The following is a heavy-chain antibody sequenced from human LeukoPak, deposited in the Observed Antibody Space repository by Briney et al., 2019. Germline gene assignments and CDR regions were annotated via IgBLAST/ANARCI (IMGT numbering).Heavy chain of an antibody. CDR1: GGSFSGYY. Sequence: SETLSLTCAVHGGSFSGYYWSWIRQPPGKGLEWIGEINHSGSSNYNPSLKSRVTISVDTSKNQFSLKLSSVTAADTAVYYCARGEVVVAATPGVWYFDLWGRGTLVTVSS. CDR3: ARGEVVVAATPGVWYFDL. V-gene: IGHV4-34*01. D-gene: IGHD2-15*01. J-gene: IGHJ2*01. CDR2: INHSGSS.